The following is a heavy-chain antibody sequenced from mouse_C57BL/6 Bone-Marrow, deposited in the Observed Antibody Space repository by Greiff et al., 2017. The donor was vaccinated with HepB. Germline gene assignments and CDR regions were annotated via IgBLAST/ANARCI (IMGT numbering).Heavy chain of an antibody. CDR1: GFTFSSYT. CDR3: ARSLGVDY. J-gene: IGHJ4*01. CDR2: ISGGGGNT. D-gene: IGHD6-1*01. Sequence: DVMLVESGGGLVKPGGSLKLSCAASGFTFSSYTMSWVRQTPEKRLEWVATISGGGGNTYYPDSGKGRFTISRDNAKNTLYLQMSSLRSEDTALYYCARSLGVDYWGQGTSVTVPS. V-gene: IGHV5-9*01.